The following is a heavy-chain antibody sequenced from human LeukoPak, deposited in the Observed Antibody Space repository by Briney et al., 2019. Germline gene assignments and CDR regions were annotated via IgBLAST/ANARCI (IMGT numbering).Heavy chain of an antibody. J-gene: IGHJ4*02. CDR2: FDPEDGET. Sequence: ASAKVSCKVSGYTLTELSMHWVRQAPGKGLEWMGGFDPEDGETIYAQKFQGRVTMTEDTSTDTAYMELSSLRSEDTAVYYCATSNRIAVAGTFDYWGQGTLVTVSS. V-gene: IGHV1-24*01. CDR1: GYTLTELS. CDR3: ATSNRIAVAGTFDY. D-gene: IGHD6-19*01.